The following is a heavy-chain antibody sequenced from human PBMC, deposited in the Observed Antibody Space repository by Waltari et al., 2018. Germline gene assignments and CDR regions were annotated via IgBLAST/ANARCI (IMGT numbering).Heavy chain of an antibody. J-gene: IGHJ3*02. CDR1: GFPFDDYA. Sequence: EVQLVESGGGLVQPGRSLRLSCAASGFPFDDYAMHWVRQAPGKGLGWVSGISWNSGSIGYADSVKGRFTISRDNAKNSLYLQMNSLRAEDTALYYCAKDLGASDDAFDIWGQGTMVTVSS. CDR3: AKDLGASDDAFDI. V-gene: IGHV3-9*01. D-gene: IGHD1-26*01. CDR2: ISWNSGSI.